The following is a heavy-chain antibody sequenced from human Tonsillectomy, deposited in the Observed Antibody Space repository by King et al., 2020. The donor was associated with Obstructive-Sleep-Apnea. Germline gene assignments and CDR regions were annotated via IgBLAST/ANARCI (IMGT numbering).Heavy chain of an antibody. J-gene: IGHJ4*02. D-gene: IGHD5-12*01. CDR2: IYYSGST. CDR3: AREGRYTGYDFD. V-gene: IGHV4-39*07. CDR1: GGSISSRSYY. Sequence: QLQESGPGLVRPSETLSLTCTVSGGSISSRSYYWGWIRQPPGKGLEWVGSIYYSGSTNYNPFLKSRVTISVDTSKNQFSLRLSSVTAADTAVYYCAREGRYTGYDFDWGQGTLVTVSS.